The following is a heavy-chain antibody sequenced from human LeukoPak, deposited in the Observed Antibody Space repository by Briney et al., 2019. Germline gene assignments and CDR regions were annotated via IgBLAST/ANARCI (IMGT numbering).Heavy chain of an antibody. CDR1: GGTFSSYA. J-gene: IGHJ3*02. D-gene: IGHD3-22*01. Sequence: SVKVSCKASGGTFSSYAISWVRQAPGQGLEWMGRIIPIFGIANYAQKFRGRVTITADKSTSTAYMELSSLRSEDTAVYYCARARDYYDSSGYYPDDAFDIWGQGTMVTVSS. CDR3: ARARDYYDSSGYYPDDAFDI. V-gene: IGHV1-69*04. CDR2: IIPIFGIA.